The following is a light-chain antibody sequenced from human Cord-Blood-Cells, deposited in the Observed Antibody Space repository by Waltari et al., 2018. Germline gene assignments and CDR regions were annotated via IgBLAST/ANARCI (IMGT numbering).Light chain of an antibody. V-gene: IGLV2-14*01. CDR1: SSDVGGSNY. Sequence: QSALTQPASLSGSPGHSITISRTGTSSDVGGSNYVSWYQQHPGKAPKLMIYEVSNRPSGVSNRFSGSKSGNTASLTISGLQAEDEADYYCSSYTSSSTWVFGGGTKLTVL. CDR3: SSYTSSSTWV. J-gene: IGLJ3*02. CDR2: EVS.